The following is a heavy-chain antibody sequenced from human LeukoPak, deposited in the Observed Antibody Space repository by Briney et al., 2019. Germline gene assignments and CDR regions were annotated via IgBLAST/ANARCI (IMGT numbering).Heavy chain of an antibody. D-gene: IGHD3-22*01. Sequence: SETLSLTCAVSGGSISSSNWWSWVRQPPGKGLEWIGEIYHSGGTNYNPSPKSRVTISVDKSKNQFSLKLSSVTAADTAVYYCARLPDDSSGYYPKSGSDYWGQGTLVTVSS. CDR2: IYHSGGT. J-gene: IGHJ4*02. CDR3: ARLPDDSSGYYPKSGSDY. V-gene: IGHV4-4*02. CDR1: GGSISSSNW.